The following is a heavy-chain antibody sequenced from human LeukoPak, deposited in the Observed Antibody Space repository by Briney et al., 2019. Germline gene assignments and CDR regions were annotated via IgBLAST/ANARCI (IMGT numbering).Heavy chain of an antibody. CDR1: GFTFSSNG. J-gene: IGHJ4*02. CDR2: ISATGGTI. CDR3: ARGNNTFEMATLALDH. D-gene: IGHD5-24*01. Sequence: GSLRLSCAASGFTFSSNGMDWVRQAPGKGLEWVSYISATGGTIYYADSVKGRFTTSRDNAKNSLFLQMNSLRVEDTAVYYCARGNNTFEMATLALDHWGQGALVTVSS. V-gene: IGHV3-48*03.